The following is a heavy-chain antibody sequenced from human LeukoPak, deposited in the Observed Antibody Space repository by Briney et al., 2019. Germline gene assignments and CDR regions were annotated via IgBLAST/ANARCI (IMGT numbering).Heavy chain of an antibody. CDR3: ASRTGSYYPFAS. CDR1: GYSFSNYY. Sequence: GESLNISWKGSGYSFSNYYIDWGRQIAGKGLGWMGVMYPGGSDIRASPSLQGEMTITADKSSDTSILQCSRRNTVNSAMYYCASRTGSYYPFASWGQEPLATVS. D-gene: IGHD1-26*01. J-gene: IGHJ4*02. CDR2: MYPGGSDI. V-gene: IGHV5-51*01.